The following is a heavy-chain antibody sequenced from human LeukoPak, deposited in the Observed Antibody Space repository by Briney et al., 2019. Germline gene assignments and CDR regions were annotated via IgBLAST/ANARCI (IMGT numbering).Heavy chain of an antibody. CDR1: GGSISSGGYY. J-gene: IGHJ5*02. CDR2: IYHSGST. V-gene: IGHV4-30-2*01. Sequence: KPSETLSLTCTVSGGSISSGGYYWSWIRQPPGKGLEWIGYIYHSGSTYYNPSLKSRVTISVDRSKNQFSLKLSSVTAADTAVYYCARGCLAFSFGRWDNWFDPWGQGTLVTVSS. CDR3: ARGCLAFSFGRWDNWFDP. D-gene: IGHD1-26*01.